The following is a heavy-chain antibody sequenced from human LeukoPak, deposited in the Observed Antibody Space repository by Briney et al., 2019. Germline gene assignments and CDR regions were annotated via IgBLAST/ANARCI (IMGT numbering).Heavy chain of an antibody. CDR1: GYTFSCYW. D-gene: IGHD3-10*01. CDR3: SRDTFGPNDY. CDR2: ISTDVSTT. V-gene: IGHV3-74*01. J-gene: IGHJ4*02. Sequence: GGSLRLSCTASGYTFSCYWMHWVRQAPGKGLVWVSRISTDVSTTTYADSVTGRFTISRDNAKNTLYLQMNSLRDEDTAVYYCSRDTFGPNDYWGQGTLVTVSS.